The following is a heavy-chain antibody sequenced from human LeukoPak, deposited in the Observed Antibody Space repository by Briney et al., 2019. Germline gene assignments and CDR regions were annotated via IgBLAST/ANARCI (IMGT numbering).Heavy chain of an antibody. CDR1: GFTFSYYA. V-gene: IGHV3-64D*09. D-gene: IGHD3-22*01. CDR2: ISSNGGST. J-gene: IGHJ4*02. CDR3: VKGPTYDSLPYYFDY. Sequence: QPGGSLRLSCSASGFTFSYYAMHWVRQTAGKGLEFVSGISSNGGSTYYADSLKGRFTISRDNSNNTLYLQMSSLRAEDTAVYHCVKGPTYDSLPYYFDYWGQGTLVTVSS.